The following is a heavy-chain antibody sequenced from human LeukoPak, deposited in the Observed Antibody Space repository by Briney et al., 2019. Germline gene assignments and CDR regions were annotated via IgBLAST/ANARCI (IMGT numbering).Heavy chain of an antibody. D-gene: IGHD3-22*01. CDR1: GFTFSSCG. V-gene: IGHV3-30*03. CDR2: ISYDGSNK. J-gene: IGHJ4*02. CDR3: ATVSSGPRGSY. Sequence: PGRSLRLSCAASGFTFSSCGMHWVRQAPGKGLEWVAVISYDGSNKYYADSVKGRFTISRDNSKNTLYLQMNSLRAEDTAVYYCATVSSGPRGSYWGQGTLVTVSS.